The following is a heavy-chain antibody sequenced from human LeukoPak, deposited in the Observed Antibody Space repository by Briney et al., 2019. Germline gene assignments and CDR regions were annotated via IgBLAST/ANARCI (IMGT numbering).Heavy chain of an antibody. Sequence: GGSLRLSCAASTFTFSSYTLNWVRQAPGKGLEWVSSIDSGRAYICYADSVKGRFTISRGNAKNSVYLQMNSLRAEDTAVYYCARQFDYGYYYGMDVWGQGTTVTVSS. CDR1: TFTFSSYT. V-gene: IGHV3-21*01. CDR2: IDSGRAYI. D-gene: IGHD4-17*01. J-gene: IGHJ6*02. CDR3: ARQFDYGYYYGMDV.